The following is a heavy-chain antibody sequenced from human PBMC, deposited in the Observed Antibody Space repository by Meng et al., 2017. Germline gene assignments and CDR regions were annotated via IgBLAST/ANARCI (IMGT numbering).Heavy chain of an antibody. CDR1: GGTFSSYA. CDR3: ARDIAGCFGY. Sequence: QMKLGQCGAKVKKPGSSVKDSCKASGGTFSSYASSWVRQAPGQGVECMRGIIPIFGTANYAQKCQGRVTITADESTITAYMELSSLGSEDTSVYYCARDIAGCFGYWGQGTLVTVSS. J-gene: IGHJ4*02. V-gene: IGHV1-69*01. D-gene: IGHD6-13*01. CDR2: IIPIFGTA.